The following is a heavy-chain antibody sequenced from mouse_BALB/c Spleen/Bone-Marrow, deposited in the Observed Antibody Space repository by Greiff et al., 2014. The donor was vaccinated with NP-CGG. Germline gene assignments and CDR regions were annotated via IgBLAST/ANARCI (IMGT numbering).Heavy chain of an antibody. J-gene: IGHJ4*01. CDR3: ASQDVYYYAMDY. Sequence: EVQLQQSGPGLVKPSQSLSLTCTVTGYSITSDYAWNWIRQFPENKLEWMGYISYSGSTSYNPSLKSRISINRDTSKNQFFLQLNSVTTEDTATYYCASQDVYYYAMDYWGQGTSVTVSS. V-gene: IGHV3-2*02. D-gene: IGHD3-2*02. CDR1: GYSITSDYA. CDR2: ISYSGST.